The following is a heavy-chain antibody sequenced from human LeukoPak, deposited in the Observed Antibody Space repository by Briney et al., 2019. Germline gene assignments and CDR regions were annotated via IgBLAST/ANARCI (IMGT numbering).Heavy chain of an antibody. CDR3: ARGDYTVLWGYYYYYGMDV. D-gene: IGHD4-11*01. Sequence: PSETLSLTCAVYGGSFSGYYWSWIRQPPGKGLEWIGEINHSGSTNYNPSLKSRVTISVDTSKNQFSLKLSSVTAADTAVYYCARGDYTVLWGYYYYYGMDVWGQGTTVTVSS. J-gene: IGHJ6*02. CDR2: INHSGST. CDR1: GGSFSGYY. V-gene: IGHV4-34*01.